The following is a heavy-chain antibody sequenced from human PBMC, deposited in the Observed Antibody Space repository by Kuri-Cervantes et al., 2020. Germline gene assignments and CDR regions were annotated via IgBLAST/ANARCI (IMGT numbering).Heavy chain of an antibody. D-gene: IGHD3-22*01. CDR3: ARASYSYYYDSGGSRSPFDY. V-gene: IGHV1-46*01. CDR2: INPSGGST. J-gene: IGHJ4*02. Sequence: ASVKVSCKASGYTFTSYYMHWVRQAPGQGLEWMGIINPSGGSTSYAQKFQGRVTMTRDTSTSTVYMELSSLRSEDTAVYYCARASYSYYYDSGGSRSPFDYWGRGTLVTVSS. CDR1: GYTFTSYY.